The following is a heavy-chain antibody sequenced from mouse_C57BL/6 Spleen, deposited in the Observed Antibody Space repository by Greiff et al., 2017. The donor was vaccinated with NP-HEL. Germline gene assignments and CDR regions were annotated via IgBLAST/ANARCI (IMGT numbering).Heavy chain of an antibody. Sequence: QVQLQQPGAELVKPGASVKMSCKASGYTFTSYWITWVKQRPGQGLEWIGDIYPGSGSTNYNEKFKSKATLTVDTSSSTAYMQLSSLTSEDSAVYYCARVRVYDGYAWFAYWGQGTLVTVSA. CDR3: ARVRVYDGYAWFAY. D-gene: IGHD2-3*01. CDR2: IYPGSGST. CDR1: GYTFTSYW. V-gene: IGHV1-55*01. J-gene: IGHJ3*01.